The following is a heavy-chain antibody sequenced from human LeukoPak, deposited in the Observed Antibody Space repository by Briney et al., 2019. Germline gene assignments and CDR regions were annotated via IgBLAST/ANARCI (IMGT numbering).Heavy chain of an antibody. J-gene: IGHJ4*02. Sequence: ASVKVSCKASGYTFTNYHIHWVRQAPGQGLEWMGKITPSGGSTNFAQKFQGRVTMTRDTSTSTVYMELNSLTSEDTAVYYCARDLHCYSYDDYWGQGTLVTVAS. D-gene: IGHD5-18*01. CDR1: GYTFTNYH. CDR2: ITPSGGST. V-gene: IGHV1-46*01. CDR3: ARDLHCYSYDDY.